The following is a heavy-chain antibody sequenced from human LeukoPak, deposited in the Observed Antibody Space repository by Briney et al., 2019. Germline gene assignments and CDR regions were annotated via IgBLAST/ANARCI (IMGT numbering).Heavy chain of an antibody. Sequence: SETLSLTCDVSGYSISSGFYWGWIRQSAGKGLGWIGSIDHSGTTYYNSSLKSRVIISVDTSQNQFSLKLTSVAATDTARYYCARHGGYYNAWFTKYWYFDFWGRGTLVTVSP. J-gene: IGHJ2*01. CDR2: IDHSGTT. CDR3: ARHGGYYNAWFTKYWYFDF. CDR1: GYSISSGFY. D-gene: IGHD1-26*01. V-gene: IGHV4-38-2*01.